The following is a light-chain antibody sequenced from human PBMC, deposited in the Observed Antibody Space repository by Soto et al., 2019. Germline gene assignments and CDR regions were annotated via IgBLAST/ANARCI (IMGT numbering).Light chain of an antibody. Sequence: QSVLTQPASVSGSPGRAVTITCTGTSWDLTIYQCVPWSQQKPGKATRLMSYQVTNRISEDSNRFSGSRTGHNACLTISGLQAEGEADYYCSSYTDSSNYVFRTGTKVTVL. CDR2: QVT. J-gene: IGLJ1*01. CDR3: SSYTDSSNYV. V-gene: IGLV2-14*01. CDR1: SWDLTIYQC.